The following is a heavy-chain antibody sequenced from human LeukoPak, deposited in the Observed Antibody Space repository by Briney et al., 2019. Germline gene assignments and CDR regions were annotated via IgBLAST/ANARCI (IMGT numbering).Heavy chain of an antibody. J-gene: IGHJ3*02. CDR1: GGSISSSSYY. D-gene: IGHD3-10*01. Sequence: TASETLSLTCTVSGGSISSSSYYWGWIRQRPGKGLEWIGSIYYSGSTYYNPSLKSRVTISVDTSKNQFSLKLSSVTAADTAVYYCARYPLSRITMVRGVIWDAFDIWGQGTMVTVSS. V-gene: IGHV4-39*07. CDR2: IYYSGST. CDR3: ARYPLSRITMVRGVIWDAFDI.